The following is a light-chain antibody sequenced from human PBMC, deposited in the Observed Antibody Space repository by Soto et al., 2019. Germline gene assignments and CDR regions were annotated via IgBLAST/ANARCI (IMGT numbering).Light chain of an antibody. CDR2: AAS. Sequence: DIQMTQSPSSLSASVGDRVSISCQASQDIRIYLNWYQQRPGKPPKLLISAASTLERGVPSRFSGGGSGTDFTFTISSLQPEDIATYYCQQFENLPFTFGPGTKLDIK. J-gene: IGKJ3*01. CDR1: QDIRIY. V-gene: IGKV1-33*01. CDR3: QQFENLPFT.